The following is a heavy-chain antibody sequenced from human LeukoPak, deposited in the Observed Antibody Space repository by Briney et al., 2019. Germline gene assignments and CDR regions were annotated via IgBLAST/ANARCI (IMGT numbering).Heavy chain of an antibody. CDR1: GFTFTIYS. CDR2: ISSASSYI. V-gene: IGHV3-21*01. J-gene: IGHJ3*01. CDR3: AREGHTSGYCGTFDV. Sequence: GGSLRLSCAASGFTFTIYSINWVRQAPGKGLEWVSSISSASSYIHYADSVKGRFTTSRDNAKNSLYLQMNSLRAEDTAVYYCAREGHTSGYCGTFDVWGQGTTVAVS. D-gene: IGHD3-22*01.